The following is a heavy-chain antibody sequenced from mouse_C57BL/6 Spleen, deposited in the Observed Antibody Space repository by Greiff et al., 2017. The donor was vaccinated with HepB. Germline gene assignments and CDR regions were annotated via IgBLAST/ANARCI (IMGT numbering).Heavy chain of an antibody. Sequence: VQLQQSGAELVKPGASVTLSCTASGFNIKDYYMHWVKQRTEQGLEWIGRIDPEDGETKYAPKFQGKATITADTSSNTAYLQLSSLTSEDTAVYYCAIPAYWGQGTLVTVSA. CDR2: IDPEDGET. J-gene: IGHJ3*01. CDR3: AIPAY. V-gene: IGHV14-2*01. CDR1: GFNIKDYY.